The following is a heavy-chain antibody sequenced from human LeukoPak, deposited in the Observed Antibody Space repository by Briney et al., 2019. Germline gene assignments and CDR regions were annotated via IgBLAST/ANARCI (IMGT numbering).Heavy chain of an antibody. V-gene: IGHV4-30-2*01. J-gene: IGHJ4*02. D-gene: IGHD5-18*01. CDR1: GGSISSGGYS. CDR3: VKGVESGYSYHSDY. CDR2: IYHSGST. Sequence: PSQTLSLTCAVSGGSISSGGYSWSWIRQPPGKGLEWIGYIYHSGSTYYNPSLKSRVTISVDRSKIQFSLKLSSVTAADTAVYYCVKGVESGYSYHSDYWGQGTLVTVSS.